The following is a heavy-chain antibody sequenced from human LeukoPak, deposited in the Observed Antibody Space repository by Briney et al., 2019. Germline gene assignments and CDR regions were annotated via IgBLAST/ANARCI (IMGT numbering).Heavy chain of an antibody. D-gene: IGHD4-17*01. J-gene: IGHJ4*02. CDR3: AREGFYGDYAPSFDY. Sequence: SETLSLTCTVSGGSISSYYWSWIRQPPGKGLEWIGYIYYSGSTNYNPSLKSRVTISVDTSKNQFSLKLSSVTAADTAVYYCAREGFYGDYAPSFDYWGQGTLVTVSS. V-gene: IGHV4-59*12. CDR1: GGSISSYY. CDR2: IYYSGST.